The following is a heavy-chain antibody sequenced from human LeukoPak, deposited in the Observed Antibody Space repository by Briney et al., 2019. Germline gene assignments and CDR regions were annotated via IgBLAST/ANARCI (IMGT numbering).Heavy chain of an antibody. V-gene: IGHV3-13*01. CDR1: GFTFSGYD. Sequence: PGGSLRLSCEASGFTFSGYDMHWVRQATGKGLEWVSAIGTTGDTYYSDSVRGRFTIFRENAKNSLDLQMNSLRAGDTAVYYCARSPSYSSSWYALDSWGQGTLVTVSS. D-gene: IGHD6-13*01. CDR3: ARSPSYSSSWYALDS. J-gene: IGHJ4*02. CDR2: IGTTGDT.